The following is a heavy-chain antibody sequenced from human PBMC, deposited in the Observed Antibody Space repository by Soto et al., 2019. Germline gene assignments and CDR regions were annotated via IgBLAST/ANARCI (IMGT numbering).Heavy chain of an antibody. D-gene: IGHD6-19*01. CDR2: ISYDGSNK. CDR3: AKDGGYSSGWYVGIDY. CDR1: GFTFSSYG. J-gene: IGHJ4*02. Sequence: GGSLRLSCAASGFTFSSYGMHWVRQAPGKGLEWVAVISYDGSNKYYADSVKGRFTISRDNSKNTLYLQMNSLRAEDTAVYYCAKDGGYSSGWYVGIDYWGQGTLVTVS. V-gene: IGHV3-30*18.